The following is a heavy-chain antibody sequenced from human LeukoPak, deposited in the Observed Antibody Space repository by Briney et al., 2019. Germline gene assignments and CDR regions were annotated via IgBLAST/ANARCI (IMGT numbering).Heavy chain of an antibody. CDR2: IYSGGST. CDR3: ARDSDYDSSGYYFPDY. J-gene: IGHJ4*02. V-gene: IGHV3-53*01. Sequence: GGPLRLSCAASGFTVSSNYMSWVRQAPGKGLEWVSVIYSGGSTYYADSVKGRFTISRDNSKNTLYLQMNSLRAEDTAVYYCARDSDYDSSGYYFPDYWGQGTLVTVSS. CDR1: GFTVSSNY. D-gene: IGHD3-22*01.